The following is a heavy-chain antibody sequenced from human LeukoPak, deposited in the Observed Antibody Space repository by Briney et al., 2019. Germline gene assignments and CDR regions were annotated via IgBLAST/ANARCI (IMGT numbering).Heavy chain of an antibody. D-gene: IGHD3-22*01. CDR1: GFTFSSYS. J-gene: IGHJ4*02. CDR3: ARETYYDSSGYPLDY. Sequence: GGSLRLSCAASGFTFSSYSMNWVRQAPGKGLEWVSSISSSSSYIYYADSVKGRFTISRDNAKNSLYLQMNSLRAEDTAVYYCARETYYDSSGYPLDYWGQGTLVTVSS. CDR2: ISSSSSYI. V-gene: IGHV3-21*01.